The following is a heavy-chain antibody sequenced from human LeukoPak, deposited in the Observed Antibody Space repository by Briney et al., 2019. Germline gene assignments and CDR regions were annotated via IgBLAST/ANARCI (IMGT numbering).Heavy chain of an antibody. J-gene: IGHJ4*02. CDR1: GGSISSSSYY. CDR3: ARVSYDSSGYYYVSTPREIDY. CDR2: IYYSGST. D-gene: IGHD3-22*01. V-gene: IGHV4-39*07. Sequence: SETLSLTCTVSGGSISSSSYYWGWIRQPPGKGLEWIGSIYYSGSTYYNPSLKSRVTISVDKSKNQFSLKLSSVTAADTAVYYCARVSYDSSGYYYVSTPREIDYWGQGTLVTVSS.